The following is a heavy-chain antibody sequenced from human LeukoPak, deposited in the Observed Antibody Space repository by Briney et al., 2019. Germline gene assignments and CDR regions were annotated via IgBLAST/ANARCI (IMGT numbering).Heavy chain of an antibody. CDR2: IYYSGST. J-gene: IGHJ5*02. CDR3: ARGGYYGLGSDFRFDP. Sequence: SETLSLTCTVSGGSINSITNYWGWIRQPPGKGLEWIGSIYYSGSTNYKPSLKSRVTISVDTSKNQFSLKLSSVTAADTAVYYCARGGYYGLGSDFRFDPWGQGTLVTVSS. D-gene: IGHD3-10*01. CDR1: GGSINSITNY. V-gene: IGHV4-39*07.